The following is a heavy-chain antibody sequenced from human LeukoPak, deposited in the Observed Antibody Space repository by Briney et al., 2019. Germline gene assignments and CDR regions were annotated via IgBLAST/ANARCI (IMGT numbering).Heavy chain of an antibody. CDR3: AKDIAYGHNSLLGYYYGMDV. CDR2: ISWNSGSI. J-gene: IGHJ6*02. D-gene: IGHD4-23*01. Sequence: PGRSLRLSCAASGFTFDDYAMHWVRQAPGKGLEWVSGISWNSGSIGYADSVKGRFTISRDNAKNSLYLQMNSLRAEDTALYYCAKDIAYGHNSLLGYYYGMDVWGQGTTVTVSS. V-gene: IGHV3-9*01. CDR1: GFTFDDYA.